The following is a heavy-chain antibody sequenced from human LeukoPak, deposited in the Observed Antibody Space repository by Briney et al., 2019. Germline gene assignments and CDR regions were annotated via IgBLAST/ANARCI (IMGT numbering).Heavy chain of an antibody. CDR3: ARWGAPYYYDSSGYSYYYYGMDV. V-gene: IGHV4-4*02. J-gene: IGHJ6*02. CDR1: GGSISSSNW. D-gene: IGHD3-22*01. Sequence: PSETLSLTCAVSGGSISSSNWWSWVRQPPGKGLEWIGEIHHSGSTNYNPSLKSRVTISVDKSKNQFSLKLSSVTAADTAVYYCARWGAPYYYDSSGYSYYYYGMDVWGQGTTVTVSS. CDR2: IHHSGST.